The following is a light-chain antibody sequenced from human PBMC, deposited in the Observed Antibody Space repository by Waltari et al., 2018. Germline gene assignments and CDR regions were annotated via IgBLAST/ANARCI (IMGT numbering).Light chain of an antibody. CDR1: QSIPRS. V-gene: IGKV3-20*01. J-gene: IGKJ1*01. CDR3: QHYVRLPVA. Sequence: EIVLMQSPGTLSLSPGERATLSCRASQSIPRSLAWYQQKPDQAPRLLIYGASTRAAGIPDRFSGSGFGTDFSLTISRLEPEDFAVYYCQHYVRLPVAFGQGTKVEIK. CDR2: GAS.